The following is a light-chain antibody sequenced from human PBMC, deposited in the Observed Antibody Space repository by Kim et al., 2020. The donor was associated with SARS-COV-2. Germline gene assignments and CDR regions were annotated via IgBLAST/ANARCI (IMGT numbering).Light chain of an antibody. CDR2: DVS. J-gene: IGLJ2*01. CDR3: SSYTTSTTLI. CDR1: ISDVASYNY. V-gene: IGLV2-14*03. Sequence: GQSITSSCTGTISDVASYNYVSWYQQHPGKAPKLMIYDVSNRPSGVSNRFSGSKSGKTASLTISGLQPEDEADYYCSSYTTSTTLIFGGGTQLTVL.